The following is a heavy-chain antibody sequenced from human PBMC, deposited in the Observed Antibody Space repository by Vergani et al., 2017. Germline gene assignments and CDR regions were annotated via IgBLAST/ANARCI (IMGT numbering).Heavy chain of an antibody. D-gene: IGHD6-13*01. V-gene: IGHV1-69*04. CDR1: GGTFSSYA. J-gene: IGHJ6*02. Sequence: QVQLVQSGAEVKKPGSSVKVSCKASGGTFSSYAISWVRQAPGQGLEWMGRIIPILGIANYAQKFQGRVTITADKSTSTAYMELSSLRSEDTAVYYCARVEQQRVLGWGDGMDVWGQGTTVTVSS. CDR3: ARVEQQRVLGWGDGMDV. CDR2: IIPILGIA.